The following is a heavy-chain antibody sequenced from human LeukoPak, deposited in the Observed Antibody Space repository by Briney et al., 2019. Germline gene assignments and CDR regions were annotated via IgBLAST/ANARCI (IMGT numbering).Heavy chain of an antibody. CDR3: AREARATPDF. Sequence: GGSLRLSCAASGFRFSGHYMSWIRQAPGKGLEWISYITNSGDFVNYADSVKGGFTISRDNAKNSLYLQMNSLRAEDTAVYYCAREARATPDFWGPGTVVTVSS. CDR2: ITNSGDFV. V-gene: IGHV3-11*01. CDR1: GFRFSGHY. J-gene: IGHJ4*02. D-gene: IGHD1-26*01.